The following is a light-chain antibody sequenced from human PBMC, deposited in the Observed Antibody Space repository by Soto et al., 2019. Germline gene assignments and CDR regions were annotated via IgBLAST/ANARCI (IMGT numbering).Light chain of an antibody. CDR3: QQYNTYWT. CDR2: DAA. CDR1: QGISTY. J-gene: IGKJ1*01. Sequence: IQMTQSPSSLSASVGDRVSITCRASQGISTYLAWYQQKPGKVPKLLIYDAASLENGVPSRFSGSGSGTEFTLTITGLQPDDFATYYCQQYNTYWTFGQGTKVEI. V-gene: IGKV1-13*02.